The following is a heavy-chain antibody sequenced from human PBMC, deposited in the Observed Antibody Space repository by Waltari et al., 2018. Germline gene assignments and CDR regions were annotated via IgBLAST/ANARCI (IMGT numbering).Heavy chain of an antibody. V-gene: IGHV3-9*01. CDR3: AKDNEQWPHAFDH. Sequence: EVQLVESGGGSVQPGGSLRLSCAASGFTFDQYAMHWVRQVPGKGLEWVLGFSWNSGSVDYADSVKGRFTISRDNAKNSVHLQMYNLRTEDTGLYYCAKDNEQWPHAFDHWGQGTPVTVSS. CDR2: FSWNSGSV. CDR1: GFTFDQYA. J-gene: IGHJ4*02. D-gene: IGHD6-19*01.